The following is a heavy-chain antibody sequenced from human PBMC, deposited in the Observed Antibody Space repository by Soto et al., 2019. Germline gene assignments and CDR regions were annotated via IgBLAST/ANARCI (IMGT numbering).Heavy chain of an antibody. J-gene: IGHJ4*02. Sequence: QVQLVESGGGVVQPGRSRRLSWEASGFTFSSFAMNGFRQAPGKGREWVAVISYDGSNKYYADSVKGRFTISRDNSKNTLYLQMNSLRAEDTAVYYCARDKSPYSSGWHNRHFDYWGQGTLVTVSS. CDR1: GFTFSSFA. CDR3: ARDKSPYSSGWHNRHFDY. V-gene: IGHV3-30-3*01. CDR2: ISYDGSNK. D-gene: IGHD6-19*01.